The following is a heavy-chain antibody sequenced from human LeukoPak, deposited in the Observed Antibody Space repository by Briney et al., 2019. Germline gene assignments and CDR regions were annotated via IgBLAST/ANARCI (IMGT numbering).Heavy chain of an antibody. J-gene: IGHJ4*02. Sequence: GGSLRLSCAASGFTVSSKYMSWVRQAPGKGLEWVSVIYSGGSTYYADSVKGRFTISRDNSKNTLYLQMNSLRAEDTAVYYCARDRTLYEDYYDSSGYWTDYWGQGTLVNVSS. D-gene: IGHD3-22*01. CDR2: IYSGGST. CDR1: GFTVSSKY. V-gene: IGHV3-66*01. CDR3: ARDRTLYEDYYDSSGYWTDY.